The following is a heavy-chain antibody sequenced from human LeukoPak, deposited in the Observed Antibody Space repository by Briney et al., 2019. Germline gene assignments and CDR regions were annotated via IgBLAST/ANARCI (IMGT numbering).Heavy chain of an antibody. Sequence: LPGGSLRLSCAASGFTFTTNAMSWVRQAPGKGLEWVSAISGRTGGTYYADSVKGRFTISRDNSKSTLYLQMDSLRAEDTAVYYCAKCGNSGCHLIDYWGQGTLVTVSS. D-gene: IGHD5-12*01. J-gene: IGHJ4*02. CDR1: GFTFTTNA. V-gene: IGHV3-23*01. CDR2: ISGRTGGT. CDR3: AKCGNSGCHLIDY.